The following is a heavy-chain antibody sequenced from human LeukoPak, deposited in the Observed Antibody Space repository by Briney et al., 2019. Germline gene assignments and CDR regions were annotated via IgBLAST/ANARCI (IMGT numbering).Heavy chain of an antibody. D-gene: IGHD3-10*01. CDR2: ISGSGGST. CDR3: ALPMVRGARSNWFDP. CDR1: GFTFSSYA. J-gene: IGHJ5*02. V-gene: IGHV3-23*01. Sequence: GGSLSLSCAASGFTFSSYAMSWVRQAPGKGLEWVSAISGSGGSTYYADSVKGRFTISRDNSKNTLYLQMNSLRAEDTAVYYCALPMVRGARSNWFDPWGQGTLVTVPS.